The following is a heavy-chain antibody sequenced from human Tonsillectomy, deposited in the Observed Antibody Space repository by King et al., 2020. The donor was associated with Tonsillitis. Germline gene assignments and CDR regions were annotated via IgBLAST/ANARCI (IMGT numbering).Heavy chain of an antibody. J-gene: IGHJ3*01. V-gene: IGHV5-10-1*03. CDR3: TRRHRLWSGNSEDAFDV. Sequence: QLVQSGAEVKKPGESLRLSCKGSGYSFTTYWINWVRQMPGKGLEWMGRIDPSGSDSNYNPSFQGHVTISVDKSINTAFLQWSRLQASDTAIYFCTRRHRLWSGNSEDAFDVWGQGTMVSVSS. D-gene: IGHD3-10*02. CDR2: IDPSGSDS. CDR1: GYSFTTYW.